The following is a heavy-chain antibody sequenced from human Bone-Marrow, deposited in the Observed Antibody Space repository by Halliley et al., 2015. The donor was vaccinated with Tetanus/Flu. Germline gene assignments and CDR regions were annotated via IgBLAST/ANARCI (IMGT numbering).Heavy chain of an antibody. CDR3: ARGVDQLGSYFDL. Sequence: WVSVIYSGGGTYYADSVKGRFTISRDNSKNSVYLEMNSLRFEDTAVYYCARGVDQLGSYFDLWGRGTLVNVSS. CDR2: IYSGGGT. V-gene: IGHV3-66*01. D-gene: IGHD6-13*01. J-gene: IGHJ2*01.